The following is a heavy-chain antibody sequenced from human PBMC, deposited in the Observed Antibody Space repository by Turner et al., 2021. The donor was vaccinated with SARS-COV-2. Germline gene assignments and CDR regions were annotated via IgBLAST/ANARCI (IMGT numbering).Heavy chain of an antibody. CDR2: FDHSGST. CDR3: ARAGNCAGGSCYFDY. D-gene: IGHD2-15*01. CDR1: GGSVSGFY. V-gene: IGHV4-34*01. Sequence: QVQLQEWGAGLLKPSETLSLTCAIYGGSVSGFYWSWIRQPLGQGLEWIAEFDHSGSTNTNPSLKSRVTISVDTSKNQFSLKLSPVTAADTAVYYCARAGNCAGGSCYFDYWGQGTLVTVSS. J-gene: IGHJ4*02.